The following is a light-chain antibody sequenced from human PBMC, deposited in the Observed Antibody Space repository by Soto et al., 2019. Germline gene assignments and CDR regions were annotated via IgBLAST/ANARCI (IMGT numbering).Light chain of an antibody. Sequence: EIVLTQSPGTLSLSPGERATLSCRASQSVSSSYLAWYQQKPGQAPRLLIYDTSSRATGIPDRFSGSGSGTDFTLGISRLEPEDVAVYHCQRCGSLPSFGQGTKVELK. CDR3: QRCGSLPS. CDR2: DTS. J-gene: IGKJ1*01. CDR1: QSVSSSY. V-gene: IGKV3-20*01.